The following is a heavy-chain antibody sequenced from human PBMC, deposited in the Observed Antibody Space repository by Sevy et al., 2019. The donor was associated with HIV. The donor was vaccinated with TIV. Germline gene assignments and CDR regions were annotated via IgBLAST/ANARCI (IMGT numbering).Heavy chain of an antibody. J-gene: IGHJ3*02. CDR2: INPNIGDT. CDR3: ATTTRGYSYDSIPDTFDI. V-gene: IGHV1-2*02. CDR1: GYTFTGYY. D-gene: IGHD5-18*01. Sequence: ASVKVSCKASGYTFTGYYIHWVRQAPGQGLEWMGWINPNIGDTNYEQNFQGRVTMTRDTSINTAYMDLRRLKSDDTAVYYCATTTRGYSYDSIPDTFDIRGQGTMVTVSS.